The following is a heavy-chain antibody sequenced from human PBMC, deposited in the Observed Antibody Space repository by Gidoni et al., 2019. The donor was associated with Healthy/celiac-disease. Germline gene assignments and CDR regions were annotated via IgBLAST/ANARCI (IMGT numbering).Heavy chain of an antibody. V-gene: IGHV4-34*01. Sequence: QVQLQQWGAGRLKPSETLSLTCAVYGGYFSGYYWSWIRQPPGKGLEWIGEINHSGSTNYNPSLKSRVTISVDTSKNQFSLKLSSVTAADTAVYYCARGKRLIVVVSGGYFQHWGQGTLVTVSS. CDR3: ARGKRLIVVVSGGYFQH. D-gene: IGHD3-22*01. J-gene: IGHJ1*01. CDR2: INHSGST. CDR1: GGYFSGYY.